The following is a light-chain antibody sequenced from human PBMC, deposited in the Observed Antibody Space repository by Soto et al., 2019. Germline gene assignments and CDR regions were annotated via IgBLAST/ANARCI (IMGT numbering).Light chain of an antibody. CDR3: QQFKSYHIT. Sequence: DIQLTQSPSFLSASVGDRVTITCRASQGISSDLAWYQQNPGKAPKLLIYDASTLQNGVPSTFSGSGSGTEFTLTISSLQPEDFGTYYCQQFKSYHITFGQGTRLEIK. V-gene: IGKV1-9*01. CDR1: QGISSD. CDR2: DAS. J-gene: IGKJ5*01.